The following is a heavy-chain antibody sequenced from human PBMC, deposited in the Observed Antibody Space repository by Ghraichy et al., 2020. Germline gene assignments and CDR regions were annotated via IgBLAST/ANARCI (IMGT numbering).Heavy chain of an antibody. CDR2: IRSKAYGGTT. CDR1: GFTLGDYA. D-gene: IGHD1-26*01. V-gene: IGHV3-49*04. J-gene: IGHJ6*02. Sequence: GGSLRLSCTASGFTLGDYATSWVRQAPGKGLEWVGFIRSKAYGGTTEYAASVKGRFTISRDESKTIAYLQMNSLKTEDTAVYYCTRDLTIPATTGGMDVWGQETTVTVSS. CDR3: TRDLTIPATTGGMDV.